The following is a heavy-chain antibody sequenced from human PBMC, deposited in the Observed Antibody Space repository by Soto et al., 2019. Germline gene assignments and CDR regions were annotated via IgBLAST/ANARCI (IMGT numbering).Heavy chain of an antibody. D-gene: IGHD2-2*01. CDR2: INPNSGGT. CDR1: GYTFTGYY. Sequence: QVQLVQSGAEVKKPGASVKVSCKASGYTFTGYYMHWVRQAPGQGLEWMGWINPNSGGTNYAQKFQGRVTMTRDTSISTAYMELSRLRSDDTAVYYCARDAVVPAAPTEATVSYYYGMDVWGQGTTVTVSS. CDR3: ARDAVVPAAPTEATVSYYYGMDV. J-gene: IGHJ6*02. V-gene: IGHV1-2*02.